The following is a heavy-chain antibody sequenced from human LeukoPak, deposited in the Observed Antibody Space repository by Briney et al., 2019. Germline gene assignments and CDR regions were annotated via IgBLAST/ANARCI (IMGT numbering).Heavy chain of an antibody. CDR1: GFTFSSYW. Sequence: GGSLRLSCAASGFTFSSYWMSWVRQAPGKGLEWVANIKQDGSEKYYVDSVKGRFTTSRDNAKNSLYLQMNSLRAEDTAVYYCARAFMITFGGVIPDAFDIWGQGTMVTVSS. CDR3: ARAFMITFGGVIPDAFDI. J-gene: IGHJ3*02. D-gene: IGHD3-16*02. CDR2: IKQDGSEK. V-gene: IGHV3-7*01.